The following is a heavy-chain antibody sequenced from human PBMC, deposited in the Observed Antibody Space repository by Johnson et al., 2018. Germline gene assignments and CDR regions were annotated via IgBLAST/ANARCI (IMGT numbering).Heavy chain of an antibody. D-gene: IGHD2-15*01. CDR2: LYPDDPDI. V-gene: IGHV5-51*01. CDR3: VRQCSGSSGVGPMDV. CDR1: GYSFKNYW. J-gene: IGHJ6*02. Sequence: VQLVQSGAEVKKPGESLKISCKGSGYSFKNYWIAWVRRMPGKGLEWMGILYPDDPDIGYSPSFQGQVIISVDKSISTAYLQWSSLKASDTAIYYCVRQCSGSSGVGPMDVWGQGTTVIVSS.